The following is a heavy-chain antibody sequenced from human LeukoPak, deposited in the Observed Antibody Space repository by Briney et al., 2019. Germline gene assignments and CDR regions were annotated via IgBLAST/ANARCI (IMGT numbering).Heavy chain of an antibody. J-gene: IGHJ4*02. V-gene: IGHV3-74*01. Sequence: GGSLRLSCVVSGFTFSDYWMHWVRQAPGKGLVWVSRINSDGSNTNYAGSVKGRFTISRDNAKNSLYLQMNSLRAEDTALYYCAKASVRGVYGGSDYWGQGTLVTVSS. CDR1: GFTFSDYW. CDR2: INSDGSNT. CDR3: AKASVRGVYGGSDY. D-gene: IGHD3-10*01.